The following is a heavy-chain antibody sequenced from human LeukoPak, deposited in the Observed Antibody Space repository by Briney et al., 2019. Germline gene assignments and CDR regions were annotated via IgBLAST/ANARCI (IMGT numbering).Heavy chain of an antibody. Sequence: SETLSLTCAVYGESLISYYWTWIRQPPGKGLEWIGYIYYSGSTNYNPSLKSRVTISVDTSKNQFSLKLSSVTAADTAVYYCARDLELGAYFDYWGQGTLVTVSS. V-gene: IGHV4-59*01. J-gene: IGHJ4*02. CDR1: GESLISYY. CDR3: ARDLELGAYFDY. D-gene: IGHD4/OR15-4a*01. CDR2: IYYSGST.